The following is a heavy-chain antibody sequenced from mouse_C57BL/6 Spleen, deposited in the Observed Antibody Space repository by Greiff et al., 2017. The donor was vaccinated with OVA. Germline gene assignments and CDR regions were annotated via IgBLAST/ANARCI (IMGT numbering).Heavy chain of an antibody. V-gene: IGHV1-61*01. Sequence: QVQLQQPGAELVRPGSSVKLSCKASGYTFTSYWMDWVKQRPGQGLEWIGNIYPSDSETHYNQKFKDKATLTVDKSSSTAYMQLSSLTSEDSAVYYCARRDYYCLDYWGQGTTLTVSS. D-gene: IGHD2-1*01. CDR3: ARRDYYCLDY. CDR2: IYPSDSET. CDR1: GYTFTSYW. J-gene: IGHJ2*01.